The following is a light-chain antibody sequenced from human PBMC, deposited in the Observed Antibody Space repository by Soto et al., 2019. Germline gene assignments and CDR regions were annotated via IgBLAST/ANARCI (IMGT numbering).Light chain of an antibody. CDR3: QQYGDSLLT. CDR2: DAS. Sequence: QSPGTLSLSPGERATLSCRASQNVGTNLAWYQQKPGQAPRLLMYDASTRATGIPDRFSGSGSGTDFTLIISRLEPEDFAVYYCQQYGDSLLTFGQGTKVDIK. J-gene: IGKJ1*01. V-gene: IGKV3-20*01. CDR1: QNVGTN.